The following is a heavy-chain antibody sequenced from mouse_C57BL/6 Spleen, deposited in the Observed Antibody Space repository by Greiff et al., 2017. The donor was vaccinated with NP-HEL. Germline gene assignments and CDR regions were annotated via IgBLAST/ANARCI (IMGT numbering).Heavy chain of an antibody. CDR1: GYAFSSSW. CDR3: ARGDYGSSYYFDY. J-gene: IGHJ2*01. Sequence: QVQLKQSGPELVKPGASVKISCKASGYAFSSSWMNWVKQRPGKGLEWIGRIYPGDGDTNYNGKFKGKATLTADKSSSTAYMQLSSLTSEDSAVYFCARGDYGSSYYFDYWGQGTTLTVSS. D-gene: IGHD1-1*01. V-gene: IGHV1-82*01. CDR2: IYPGDGDT.